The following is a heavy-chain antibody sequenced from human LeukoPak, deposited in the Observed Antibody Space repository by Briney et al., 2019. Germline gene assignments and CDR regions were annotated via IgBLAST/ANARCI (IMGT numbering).Heavy chain of an antibody. CDR3: ARESSSWYYYYYGMDV. CDR2: ISAYNGNT. J-gene: IGHJ6*04. D-gene: IGHD6-13*01. CDR1: GYTFTSYG. V-gene: IGHV1-18*04. Sequence: GGSVKVSCKASGYTFTSYGISWVRQAPGQGLEWMGWISAYNGNTNYAQKLQGRVTMTTDTSTSTAYMELRSLRSDDTAVYYCARESSSWYYYYYGMDVWGKGTTVTVPS.